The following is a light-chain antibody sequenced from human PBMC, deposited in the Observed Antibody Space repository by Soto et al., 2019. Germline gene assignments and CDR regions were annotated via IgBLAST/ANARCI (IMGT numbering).Light chain of an antibody. Sequence: QSVLTQPPSVSGAPGQRVTISCTGSSSNIGAGHDVHWYQHLPGTAPKLLIYGNSNRPSGVPDRFSGSKSGTSASLAITGLQAEDEADYYCQSYDSSLSGSEVFGTGTMLTVL. CDR3: QSYDSSLSGSEV. CDR2: GNS. V-gene: IGLV1-40*01. J-gene: IGLJ1*01. CDR1: SSNIGAGHD.